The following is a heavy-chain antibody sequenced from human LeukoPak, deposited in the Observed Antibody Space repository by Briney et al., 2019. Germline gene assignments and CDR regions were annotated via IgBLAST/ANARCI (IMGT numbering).Heavy chain of an antibody. CDR1: GGSFSGYY. J-gene: IGHJ6*03. V-gene: IGHV4-34*01. CDR3: ARGRTGYQLLPTKKDYSYYYADV. D-gene: IGHD2-2*01. CDR2: INHSGST. Sequence: SETLSLTCAVYGGSFSGYYWSWIRQPPGKGLEWIGEINHSGSTNYNPSLKSRVTIPVDTSKNQFSLKLRSVTAADRAVYYCARGRTGYQLLPTKKDYSYYYADVWDKGTTVTVSS.